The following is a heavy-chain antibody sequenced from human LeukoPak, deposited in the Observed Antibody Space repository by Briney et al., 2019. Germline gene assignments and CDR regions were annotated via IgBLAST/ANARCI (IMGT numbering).Heavy chain of an antibody. CDR3: ARVSGSCFLPPCYFDY. Sequence: SQTLSLTCSVSRDSISTGDYYWSWIRQAPGTGLEWIGYIFYSGNRFYNPSLQSRLTISMDTSKNQFPLKLSSVTAADTAVYYCARVSGSCFLPPCYFDYWGQGILVTVSS. J-gene: IGHJ4*02. D-gene: IGHD2-15*01. CDR1: RDSISTGDYY. V-gene: IGHV4-30-4*01. CDR2: IFYSGNR.